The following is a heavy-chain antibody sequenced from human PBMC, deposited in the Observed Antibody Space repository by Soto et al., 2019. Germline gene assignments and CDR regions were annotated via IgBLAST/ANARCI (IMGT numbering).Heavy chain of an antibody. CDR2: ISSTGNT. Sequence: SETLSLTCTVSCGSSTFYYWSWIRQPAGKGLEWIGRISSTGNTNYNPSLNSRVTMSLDTSKKKISLNMRSVTAADTAVYFCAREESSWTYTPNWFDPWGQGTLVTVSS. CDR3: AREESSWTYTPNWFDP. CDR1: CGSSTFYY. J-gene: IGHJ5*02. V-gene: IGHV4-4*07. D-gene: IGHD3-3*01.